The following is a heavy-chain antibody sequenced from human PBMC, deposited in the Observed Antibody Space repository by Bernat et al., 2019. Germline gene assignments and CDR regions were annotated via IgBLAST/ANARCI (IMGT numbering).Heavy chain of an antibody. J-gene: IGHJ6*02. CDR2: ISGGGDRT. CDR1: GFTFSSYD. Sequence: EVQLLESGGGLVQPGGSLRLSCAASGFTFSSYDMIWVRQAPGKGLEWVSGISGGGDRTYDADSVKGRFTISRDNSKNTLSLQMNSLRAEDTAVYYCAKILSQVDYYWYGADVWGQGTTVTVSS. V-gene: IGHV3-23*01. D-gene: IGHD2-15*01. CDR3: AKILSQVDYYWYGADV.